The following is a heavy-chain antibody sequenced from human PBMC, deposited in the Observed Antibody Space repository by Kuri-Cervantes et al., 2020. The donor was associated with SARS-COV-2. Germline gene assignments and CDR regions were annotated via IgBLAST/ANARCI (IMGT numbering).Heavy chain of an antibody. J-gene: IGHJ4*02. CDR1: GFTFSSYS. CDR3: ARDRASGLRGGFGY. V-gene: IGHV3-21*01. Sequence: GESLKISCAASGFTFSSYSMNWVRQAPGKGLEWVSSISSSSSYIYYADSVKGRFTISRDNAKNSLYLQMNSLRAEDTAVYYCARDRASGLRGGFGYWGQGTLVTVSS. D-gene: IGHD6-19*01. CDR2: ISSSSSYI.